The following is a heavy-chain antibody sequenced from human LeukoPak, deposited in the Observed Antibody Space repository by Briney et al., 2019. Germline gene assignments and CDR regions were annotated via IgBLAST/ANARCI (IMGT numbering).Heavy chain of an antibody. Sequence: GASVKVCCKASGYTFISYAMHWVRQAPGQRLEWMGCINAGNGNTKYSQKFQGRVTITRDTSASTAYMELSSLRSEDTAVYYCAAYYDSSGYYYFDYWGQGTLVTVSS. CDR2: INAGNGNT. V-gene: IGHV1-3*01. CDR3: AAYYDSSGYYYFDY. D-gene: IGHD3-22*01. J-gene: IGHJ4*02. CDR1: GYTFISYA.